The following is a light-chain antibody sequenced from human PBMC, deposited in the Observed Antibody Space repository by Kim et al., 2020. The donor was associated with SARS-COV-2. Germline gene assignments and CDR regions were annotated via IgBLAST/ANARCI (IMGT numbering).Light chain of an antibody. CDR1: TGAVTSGHH. Sequence: PGGSVTLPCGSITGAVTSGHHPYWFQQKPGQAPRTLLYDTSNQHSWTPARLSGSLLGGKAALTLSGALPEDEAEYYCLLYYNGHRVFGGGTQLTVL. J-gene: IGLJ2*01. CDR3: LLYYNGHRV. CDR2: DTS. V-gene: IGLV7-46*01.